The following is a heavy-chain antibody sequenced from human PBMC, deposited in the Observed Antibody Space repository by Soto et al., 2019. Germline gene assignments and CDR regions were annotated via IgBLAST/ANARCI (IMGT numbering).Heavy chain of an antibody. V-gene: IGHV3-15*01. CDR1: GFSFRNAW. J-gene: IGHJ6*02. Sequence: GGSLRLSCATSGFSFRNAWMSWVRQAPGKGLEWVGHIKSQGDGGTRDYAAPVKGRFTISRDDSKNTLFLQMNSLKNEDTAVYFCTTDLQAYCDGTTCYAGNYYYDDMDVWGQGTTVTVSS. CDR3: TTDLQAYCDGTTCYAGNYYYDDMDV. D-gene: IGHD2-2*01. CDR2: IKSQGDGGTR.